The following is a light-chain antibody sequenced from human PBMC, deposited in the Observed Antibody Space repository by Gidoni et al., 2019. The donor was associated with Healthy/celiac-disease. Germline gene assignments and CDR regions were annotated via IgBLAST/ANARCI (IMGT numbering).Light chain of an antibody. CDR3: QQADSFPIT. V-gene: IGKV1-12*01. CDR1: QDISSW. J-gene: IGKJ5*01. CDR2: AAS. Sequence: DIQMTQSPSSVSASVGDRVTITCRASQDISSWLAWYQQKPGKAPKLLIYAASSLQSGVPSRFNGSGSGTDFALTISSLQPEDFATYYCQQADSFPITFGQXTRLEIK.